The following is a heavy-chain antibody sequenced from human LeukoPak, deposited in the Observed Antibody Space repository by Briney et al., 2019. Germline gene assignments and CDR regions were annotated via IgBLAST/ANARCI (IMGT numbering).Heavy chain of an antibody. CDR1: GGSFSGYY. J-gene: IGHJ4*02. CDR2: IYTSGST. D-gene: IGHD3-10*01. CDR3: ARAGPELIITMIRGVKFPFDY. V-gene: IGHV4-59*10. Sequence: PSETLSLTCAVYGGSFSGYYWSWIRQPAGKGLEWIGRIYTSGSTNYNPSLKSRVTISVDTSKNQFSLKLSSVTAADTAIYYCARAGPELIITMIRGVKFPFDYWGQGTLVTVSS.